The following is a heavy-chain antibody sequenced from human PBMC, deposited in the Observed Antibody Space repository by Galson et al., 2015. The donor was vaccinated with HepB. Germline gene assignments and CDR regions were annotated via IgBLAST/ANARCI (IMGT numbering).Heavy chain of an antibody. V-gene: IGHV1-46*03. CDR1: GYTFTSYY. D-gene: IGHD2-15*01. CDR3: ARDHDEIEQDCSGGSCVWFDP. J-gene: IGHJ5*02. Sequence: SVKVSCKASGYTFTSYYMHWVRQAPGQGLEWMGIINPSGGSTSYAQKFQGRVTMTRDTSTSTVYMELSSLRSEDTAVYYCARDHDEIEQDCSGGSCVWFDPWGQGTLVTVSS. CDR2: INPSGGST.